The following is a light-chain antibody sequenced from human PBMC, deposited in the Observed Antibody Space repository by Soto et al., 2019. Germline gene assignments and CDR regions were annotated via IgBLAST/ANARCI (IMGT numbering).Light chain of an antibody. V-gene: IGKV3-15*01. CDR3: QQYEGSPLT. J-gene: IGKJ4*01. CDR2: GAS. Sequence: EMVMTQSPATLSVSPGERATLSCRASQSVSSNLAWYQQKPGQAPRLLIYGASTRATGIPARFSGSGSGTEFTLTISSLQSEDFAVYYCQQYEGSPLTFGGGTKVEIK. CDR1: QSVSSN.